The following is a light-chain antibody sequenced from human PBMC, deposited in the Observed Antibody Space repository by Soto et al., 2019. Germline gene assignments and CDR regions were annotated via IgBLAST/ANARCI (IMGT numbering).Light chain of an antibody. V-gene: IGKV3-15*01. J-gene: IGKJ5*01. CDR2: GAS. CDR3: QQYNNWPRT. CDR1: QSFSSN. Sequence: EIVMTPSPATLSVSPGERATLSCRASQSFSSNLAWYQQKPGQAPRLLIYGASTRATGVPARFSGSGSGTEFTLTISSLQSEDFAVYYCQQYNNWPRTFGQGTRLEIK.